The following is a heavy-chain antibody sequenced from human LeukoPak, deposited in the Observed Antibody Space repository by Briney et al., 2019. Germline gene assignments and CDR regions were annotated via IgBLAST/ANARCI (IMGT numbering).Heavy chain of an antibody. D-gene: IGHD3-16*02. Sequence: GGPLRLSCAASGFTFSSYEMNWVRQAPGKGLEWVSYISSSGSTIYYADSVKGRFTISGDNAKNSLYLQMNSLRAEDTAVYYCARVGDYDYVWGSYLDYWGQGTLVTVSS. CDR3: ARVGDYDYVWGSYLDY. CDR1: GFTFSSYE. CDR2: ISSSGSTI. J-gene: IGHJ4*02. V-gene: IGHV3-48*03.